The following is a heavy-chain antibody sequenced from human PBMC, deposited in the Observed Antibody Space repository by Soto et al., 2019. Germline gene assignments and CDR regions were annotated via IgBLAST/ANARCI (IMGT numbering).Heavy chain of an antibody. CDR3: ARDLVPGYTGFSDY. CDR2: ISAYNGNT. D-gene: IGHD5-12*01. Sequence: ASVKVSCKASGYTFTSYCISWVRQAPGQGLEWMGWISAYNGNTNYAQKLQGRVTMTTDTSTTTAYMELRSLRSDDTAVYYCARDLVPGYTGFSDYWGQGTLVTVSS. J-gene: IGHJ4*02. CDR1: GYTFTSYC. V-gene: IGHV1-18*01.